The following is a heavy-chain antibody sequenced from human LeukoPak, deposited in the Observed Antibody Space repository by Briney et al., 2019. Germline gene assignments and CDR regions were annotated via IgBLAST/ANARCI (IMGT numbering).Heavy chain of an antibody. J-gene: IGHJ4*02. Sequence: GGSLRLSCVASGFTFSGHWMSWVRQAPGKGLEWVANINQDGSEKQYVDSVKGRFTISRDNAKNSLYLQMNSLRAEDTAVYYCARDSPDWSGYYIFDYWGQGTLVTVSS. CDR3: ARDSPDWSGYYIFDY. D-gene: IGHD3-3*01. CDR1: GFTFSGHW. CDR2: INQDGSEK. V-gene: IGHV3-7*01.